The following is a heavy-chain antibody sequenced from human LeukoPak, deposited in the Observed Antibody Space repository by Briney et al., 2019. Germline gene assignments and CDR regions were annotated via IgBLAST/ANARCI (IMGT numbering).Heavy chain of an antibody. D-gene: IGHD2-2*01. J-gene: IGHJ3*02. CDR2: INSDGSST. Sequence: PGGPLRLSCAASGFTFSSYWMHWVRQAPGKGLVWVSRINSDGSSTSYADSVKGRFTISRDNAKNTLYLQMNSLRAEDTAVYYCARDRIRVPNAMDAFDIWGQGTMVTVSS. CDR1: GFTFSSYW. V-gene: IGHV3-74*01. CDR3: ARDRIRVPNAMDAFDI.